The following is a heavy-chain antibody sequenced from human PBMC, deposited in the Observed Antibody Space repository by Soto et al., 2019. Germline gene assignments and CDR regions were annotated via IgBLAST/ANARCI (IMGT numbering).Heavy chain of an antibody. V-gene: IGHV3-23*01. J-gene: IGHJ4*02. CDR2: IYGGGNGP. D-gene: IGHD2-2*03. Sequence: EVQVLESGGGLVQPGGSLRPSCAAPGFTFSAFAMSWVRQVPGKGLEWVSRIYGGGNGPHYADSVKGRVTISRDNSKNTLYLQMNSLRAEDTAVYYCAKMEGMDPWAYSFDYWGQGTLVTVSS. CDR1: GFTFSAFA. CDR3: AKMEGMDPWAYSFDY.